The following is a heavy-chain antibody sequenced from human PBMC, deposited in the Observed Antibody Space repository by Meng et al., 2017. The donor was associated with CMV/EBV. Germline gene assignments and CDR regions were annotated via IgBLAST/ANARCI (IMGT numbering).Heavy chain of an antibody. Sequence: SVTVSCKASGGTFSSYAISWVRQAPGQGLEWMGGIIPILGISNYAQKFQGRVTITADKSTSTAYMELSSLRSEDTAVYYCASQSGAFDIWGQGTMVTVSS. D-gene: IGHD1-26*01. CDR2: IIPILGIS. CDR3: ASQSGAFDI. V-gene: IGHV1-69*10. CDR1: GGTFSSYA. J-gene: IGHJ3*02.